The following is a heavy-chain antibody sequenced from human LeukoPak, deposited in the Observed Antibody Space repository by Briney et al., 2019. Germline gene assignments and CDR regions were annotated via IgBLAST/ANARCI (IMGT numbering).Heavy chain of an antibody. V-gene: IGHV3-30-3*01. CDR1: GFTFSSYA. J-gene: IGHJ6*02. Sequence: PGRSLRLSCAASGFTFSSYAMHWVRQAPGKGLEWVAVISYDGSNKYYADSVKGRFTISRDNSKNTLYLQMNSLRAEDAAVYYCARVGALRIYYYGMDVWGQGTTVTVSS. CDR2: ISYDGSNK. CDR3: ARVGALRIYYYGMDV. D-gene: IGHD1-26*01.